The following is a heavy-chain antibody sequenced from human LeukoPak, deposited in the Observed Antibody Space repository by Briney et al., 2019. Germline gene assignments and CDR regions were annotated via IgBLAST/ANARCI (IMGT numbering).Heavy chain of an antibody. CDR3: ARGSVNHYDSSGYYLGLDY. Sequence: SVKVSCKASGGTFSSYAISWVRQAPGQGLEWMGGIIPIFGTANYAQKFQGRVTITTDESTSTAYMELSSLRSEDTAVYYCARGSVNHYDSSGYYLGLDYWGQGTQVTVSS. CDR2: IIPIFGTA. D-gene: IGHD3-22*01. V-gene: IGHV1-69*05. CDR1: GGTFSSYA. J-gene: IGHJ4*02.